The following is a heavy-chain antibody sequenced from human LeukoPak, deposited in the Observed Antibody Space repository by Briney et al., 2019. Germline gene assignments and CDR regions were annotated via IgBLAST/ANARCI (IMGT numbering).Heavy chain of an antibody. J-gene: IGHJ4*02. Sequence: GGSLRLSCAASGFIFSSYEMNWVRQAPGKGLEWVSYVSSSGSTIYYADSVKGRFTISRDNSKNTLYLQMNSLRAEDTAVYYCAKSGYNRFDYWGQGTRVTVSS. CDR1: GFIFSSYE. D-gene: IGHD5-24*01. CDR2: VSSSGSTI. V-gene: IGHV3-48*03. CDR3: AKSGYNRFDY.